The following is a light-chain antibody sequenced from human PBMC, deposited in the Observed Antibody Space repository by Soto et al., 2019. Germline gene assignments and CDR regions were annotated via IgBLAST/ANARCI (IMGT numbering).Light chain of an antibody. V-gene: IGKV1-5*01. CDR1: QSISYW. CDR3: QQYNSYSWT. CDR2: DAS. J-gene: IGKJ1*01. Sequence: DIHMTQAPSTLSASVGDRVTISCRASQSISYWLAWYQQKPGKAPNLLIYDASNLESGVPSRSSGSGSGTEFTLTISSLQPDDFATYYCQQYNSYSWTFGQGTKVDIK.